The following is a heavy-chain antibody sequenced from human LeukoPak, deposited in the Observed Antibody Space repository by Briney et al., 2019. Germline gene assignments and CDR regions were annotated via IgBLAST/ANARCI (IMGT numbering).Heavy chain of an antibody. CDR2: ISGSGGRT. CDR3: AKARVLLWFGETDY. V-gene: IGHV3-23*01. Sequence: GGSLRLSCAASGFTFSSYAMSWVRQAPGKGLEWVSAISGSGGRTYYADSVKGRFTISRDNAKNTLYLQMNSLRAEDTAVYYCAKARVLLWFGETDYWGQGTLVTVSS. J-gene: IGHJ4*02. D-gene: IGHD3-10*01. CDR1: GFTFSSYA.